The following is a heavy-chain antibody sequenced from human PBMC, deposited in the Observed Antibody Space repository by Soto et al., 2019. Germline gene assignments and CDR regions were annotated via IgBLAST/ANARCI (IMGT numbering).Heavy chain of an antibody. J-gene: IGHJ4*02. CDR1: GGSISSSSYY. CDR2: LYYSGST. V-gene: IGHV4-39*01. D-gene: IGHD3-22*01. Sequence: QLQLQESGPGLVKPSETLSLTCTVSGGSISSSSYYWGWIRQPPGKGLEWIGSLYYSGSTYYNPSTRSRVTISGDTSKNQFSLKLSSVTAADTAVYYCVGSGYSPFDYWGQGTLVTVSS. CDR3: VGSGYSPFDY.